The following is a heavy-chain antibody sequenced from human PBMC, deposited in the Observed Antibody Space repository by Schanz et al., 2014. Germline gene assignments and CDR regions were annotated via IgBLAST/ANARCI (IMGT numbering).Heavy chain of an antibody. J-gene: IGHJ4*02. D-gene: IGHD2-2*01. Sequence: QVQLVQSGPEVKKPGASVKVSYKTSGYSFSTYAMNWVRQAPGQGLEWMGWINTKTGNPTYAQGFTGRFVFSLDTSVSTTHLQITNLKADDTAVYYCARGYCAGTSCPIFDYWGQGTLVTVSS. CDR1: GYSFSTYA. CDR3: ARGYCAGTSCPIFDY. CDR2: INTKTGNP. V-gene: IGHV7-4-1*02.